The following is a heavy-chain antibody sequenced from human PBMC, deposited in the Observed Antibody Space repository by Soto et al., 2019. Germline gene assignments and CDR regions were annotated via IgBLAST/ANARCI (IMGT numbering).Heavy chain of an antibody. D-gene: IGHD5-18*01. Sequence: ASVKVSCKASGGTFSGYAISWVRQAPGQGLEWMGGIIPIFGTANYAQKFQGRVTITADESTSTAYMELSSLRSEDTAVYYCARASMQKRIQLWSVARYYYYYYGMDVWGQGTTVTVSS. CDR1: GGTFSGYA. V-gene: IGHV1-69*13. CDR3: ARASMQKRIQLWSVARYYYYYYGMDV. J-gene: IGHJ6*02. CDR2: IIPIFGTA.